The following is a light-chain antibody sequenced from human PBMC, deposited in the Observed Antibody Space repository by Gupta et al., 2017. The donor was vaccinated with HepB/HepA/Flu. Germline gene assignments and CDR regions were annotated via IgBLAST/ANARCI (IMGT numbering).Light chain of an antibody. Sequence: DIQITPSPSSLSASVGDRVTITCRASQSISSYLNWYQQKPGQAPKLLIYAASRVQSGVPSRFSGSGCGTDFTLTISRRQPEDFASYYCQQSNSTLRTFGQGTKVEIK. J-gene: IGKJ1*01. CDR2: AAS. CDR3: QQSNSTLRT. V-gene: IGKV1-39*01. CDR1: QSISSY.